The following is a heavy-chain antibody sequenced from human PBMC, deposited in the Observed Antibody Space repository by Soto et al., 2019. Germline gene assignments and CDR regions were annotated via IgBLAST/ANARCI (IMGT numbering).Heavy chain of an antibody. CDR2: ITHSGVT. V-gene: IGHV4-34*08. D-gene: IGHD1-20*01. CDR1: GGTFSSY. Sequence: SETLSLTCAVYGGTFSSYCWIRQTPGMGLEWIGEITHSGVTLYNPSLRSRLTMSIDTSKNQFFLRLTSLTAADAAAYYCAGHGTYNSRAPWGPGPLVTVSS. J-gene: IGHJ5*02. CDR3: AGHGTYNSRAP.